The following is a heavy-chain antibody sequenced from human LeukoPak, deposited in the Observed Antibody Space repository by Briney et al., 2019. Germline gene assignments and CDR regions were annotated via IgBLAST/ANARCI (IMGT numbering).Heavy chain of an antibody. J-gene: IGHJ5*02. CDR3: ARGGTTVTPGLLWFDP. V-gene: IGHV4-59*01. CDR2: IYYSGST. D-gene: IGHD4-17*01. Sequence: SSETLSLTCTVSGGSISSYYWSWIRQPPGKGLEWIGYIYYSGSTKYNPSLKSRVTISVDTSKNQFSLKLSSVTAADTAVYYCARGGTTVTPGLLWFDPWGQGTLVTVSS. CDR1: GGSISSYY.